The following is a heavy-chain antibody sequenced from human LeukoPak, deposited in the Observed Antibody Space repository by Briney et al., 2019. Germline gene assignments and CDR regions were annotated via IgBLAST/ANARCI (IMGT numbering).Heavy chain of an antibody. CDR1: GFIFNTYA. J-gene: IGHJ6*02. V-gene: IGHV3-23*01. Sequence: ASGFIFNTYAMXXVRQGPGKGXXWVAIITSSGRNSYYADSVQGRFIISRDNSKSTLYLQMNSLRAEDTAVYYCARDGDGYNVVPYGMDVWGQGTTVTVSS. CDR3: ARDGDGYNVVPYGMDV. CDR2: ITSSGRNS. D-gene: IGHD5-24*01.